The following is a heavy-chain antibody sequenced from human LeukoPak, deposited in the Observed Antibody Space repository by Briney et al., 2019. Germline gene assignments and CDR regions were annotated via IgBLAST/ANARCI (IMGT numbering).Heavy chain of an antibody. CDR2: ISYDGTNK. V-gene: IGHV3-30*03. CDR1: GFTFSSYG. CDR3: ARQTERDAYNRY. J-gene: IGHJ4*02. Sequence: GRSLRLSCAASGFTFSSYGMHWVRQAPGKGLEWVAIISYDGTNKYYADSGKGRFTISRDNPKNPLYLQMDSLRADDTAVYYCARQTERDAYNRYWGQGTLVTVSS. D-gene: IGHD5-24*01.